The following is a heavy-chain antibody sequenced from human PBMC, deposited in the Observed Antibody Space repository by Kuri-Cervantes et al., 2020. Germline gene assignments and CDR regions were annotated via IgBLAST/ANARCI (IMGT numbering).Heavy chain of an antibody. J-gene: IGHJ5*02. CDR2: IYYSGST. Sequence: SETLSLTCTVSGGSVSSGSYYWSWIRQPPGKGLEWIGYIYYSGSTNYNPSLKSRVTISVDTSKNQFSLNLSSVTATDTAVYYCAKGGASSQWFDPWGQGTLVTVSS. D-gene: IGHD6-6*01. CDR1: GGSVSSGSYY. CDR3: AKGGASSQWFDP. V-gene: IGHV4-61*01.